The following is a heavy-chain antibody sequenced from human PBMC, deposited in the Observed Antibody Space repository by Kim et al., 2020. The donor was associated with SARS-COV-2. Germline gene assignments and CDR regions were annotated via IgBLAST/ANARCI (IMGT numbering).Heavy chain of an antibody. V-gene: IGHV4-59*09. Sequence: SLKCRVTISVDTSKNQFSLKRSTVTAADTAVYYCARGSSSLIYYYYYMDVWGKGTTVTVSS. D-gene: IGHD6-13*01. CDR3: ARGSSSLIYYYYYMDV. J-gene: IGHJ6*03.